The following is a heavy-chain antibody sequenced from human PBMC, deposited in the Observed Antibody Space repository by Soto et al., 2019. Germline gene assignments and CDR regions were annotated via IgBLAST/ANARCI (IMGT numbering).Heavy chain of an antibody. Sequence: GGSLRLSCAASGFTFDDYAMHWVRQAPGKGLEWVSGISWNSGSIGYADSVKGRFTISRDNAKNSLYLQMNSLRAEDTALYYCANSRSGYDSNFHYWGQGTLVTVSS. D-gene: IGHD5-12*01. J-gene: IGHJ4*02. CDR1: GFTFDDYA. CDR3: ANSRSGYDSNFHY. CDR2: ISWNSGSI. V-gene: IGHV3-9*01.